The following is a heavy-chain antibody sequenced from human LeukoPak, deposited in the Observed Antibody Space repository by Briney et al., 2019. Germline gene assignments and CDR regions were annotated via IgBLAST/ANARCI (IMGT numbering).Heavy chain of an antibody. CDR2: IYYSGST. J-gene: IGHJ4*02. CDR3: ARDLGYGPSGSWHYGY. D-gene: IGHD1-26*01. V-gene: IGHV4-39*07. CDR1: GGSISSSSYY. Sequence: SGTLSLTCTVSGGSISSSSYYWGWIRQPPGKGLEWIGSIYYSGSTYYNPSLKSRVTISVDTSKNQFSLKLSSVTAADTAVYYCARDLGYGPSGSWHYGYWGQGTLVTVSS.